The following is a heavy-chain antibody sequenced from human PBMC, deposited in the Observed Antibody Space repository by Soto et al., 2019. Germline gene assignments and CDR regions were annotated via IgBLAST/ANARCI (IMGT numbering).Heavy chain of an antibody. V-gene: IGHV4-39*01. CDR2: IYYSGST. CDR1: GGSISSSSYY. D-gene: IGHD3-10*01. J-gene: IGHJ4*02. CDR3: ATLLRGEYGY. Sequence: SETLSLTCTVSGGSISSSSYYWGWIRQPPGKGLEWIGSIYYSGSTYYNLSLKSRVTISVDTSKNQFSLKLSSVTAADTAVYYCATLLRGEYGYWGQGTLVPVSS.